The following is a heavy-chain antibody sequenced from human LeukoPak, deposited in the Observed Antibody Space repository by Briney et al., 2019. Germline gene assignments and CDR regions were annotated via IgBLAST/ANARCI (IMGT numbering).Heavy chain of an antibody. Sequence: SVKVSCKASGGTFSSYAISWVRQAPGQGLEWMGGIIPIFGTANYAQKFQGRVTITADESTSTAYMELSSLRSEDTAAYYCARHTKPYSSSAERPFDYWGQGTLVTVSS. V-gene: IGHV1-69*01. CDR1: GGTFSSYA. D-gene: IGHD6-6*01. J-gene: IGHJ4*02. CDR3: ARHTKPYSSSAERPFDY. CDR2: IIPIFGTA.